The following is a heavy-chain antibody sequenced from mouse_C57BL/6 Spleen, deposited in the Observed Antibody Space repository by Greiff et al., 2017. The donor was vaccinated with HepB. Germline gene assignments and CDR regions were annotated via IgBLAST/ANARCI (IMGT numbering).Heavy chain of an antibody. D-gene: IGHD2-4*01. CDR1: GYSITSGYY. J-gene: IGHJ3*01. CDR3: AREGNDYDSFAY. V-gene: IGHV3-6*01. CDR2: ISYDGSN. Sequence: EVKLMESGPGLVKPSQSLSLTCSVTGYSITSGYYWNWIRQFPGNKLEWMGYISYDGSNNYNPSLKNRISITRDTSKNQFFLKLNSVTTEDTATYYCAREGNDYDSFAYWGQGTLVTVSA.